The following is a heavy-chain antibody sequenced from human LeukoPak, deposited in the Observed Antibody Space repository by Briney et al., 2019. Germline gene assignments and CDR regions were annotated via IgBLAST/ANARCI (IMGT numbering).Heavy chain of an antibody. CDR2: ISSSGITI. Sequence: PGGSLRLSCAASGFTVSSYEMSWVRQAPGKGLEWLSYISSSGITIYYADSVKGRFTISRDDAYNSLHLQMNSPRAEDTAVYYCAGYYMDVWGKGTTVTVSS. CDR1: GFTVSSYE. J-gene: IGHJ6*03. CDR3: AGYYMDV. V-gene: IGHV3-48*03.